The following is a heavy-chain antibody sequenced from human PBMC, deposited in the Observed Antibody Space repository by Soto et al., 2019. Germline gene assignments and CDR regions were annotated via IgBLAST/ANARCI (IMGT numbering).Heavy chain of an antibody. CDR1: GFTFSNYA. CDR3: AKVRGYYGSGSYYHFDY. J-gene: IGHJ4*02. Sequence: EVQLLESGGGLVQPGGSLRLSCAASGFTFSNYAMGWVRHAPGEGLEWGSGLSGSGGSKYYADSVKGRFTNVRDNSKNTLYLQMNSLRAEDTAVYYCAKVRGYYGSGSYYHFDYWGQGTLVTVSS. V-gene: IGHV3-23*01. CDR2: LSGSGGSK. D-gene: IGHD3-10*01.